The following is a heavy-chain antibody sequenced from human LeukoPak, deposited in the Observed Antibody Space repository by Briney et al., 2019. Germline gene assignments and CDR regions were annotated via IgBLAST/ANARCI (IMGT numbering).Heavy chain of an antibody. V-gene: IGHV3-23*01. CDR1: GFTFSSYG. Sequence: GGSLRLSCTASGFTFSSYGMNWVRQAPGKGLEWVSGISGSGSSIYYADSVKGRFTISRDNSNNTLCLQMSSLRAEDSALYYCAKGPRAFGGIIGSGGYYFDYWGQGALVTVSS. D-gene: IGHD3-16*02. CDR3: AKGPRAFGGIIGSGGYYFDY. CDR2: ISGSGSSI. J-gene: IGHJ4*02.